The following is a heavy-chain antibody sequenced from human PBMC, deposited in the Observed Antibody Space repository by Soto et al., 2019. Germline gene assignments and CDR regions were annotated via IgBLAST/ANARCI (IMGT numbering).Heavy chain of an antibody. V-gene: IGHV3-33*01. CDR1: GFTFSSYG. CDR3: AREARDGYNYYFDY. Sequence: LRLSCAASGFTFSSYGMHWVRQAPGKGLEWVAVIWYDGSNKYYADSVKGRFTISRDNSKNTLYLQMNSLRAEDTAVYYCAREARDGYNYYFDYWGQGTLVTVSS. CDR2: IWYDGSNK. J-gene: IGHJ4*02. D-gene: IGHD5-12*01.